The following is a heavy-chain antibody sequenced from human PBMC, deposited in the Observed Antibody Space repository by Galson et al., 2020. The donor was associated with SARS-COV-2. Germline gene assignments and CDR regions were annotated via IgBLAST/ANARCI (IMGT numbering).Heavy chain of an antibody. V-gene: IGHV4-38-2*01. CDR2: IYPSGST. J-gene: IGHJ2*01. D-gene: IGHD3-22*01. CDR1: GYSISTTNY. Sequence: SQTLSLTCAVSGYSISTTNYWGWVRQPPGKGLEWSGSIYPSGSTYYNPSLKSRVTISLDTSKNQFSLRLDSVTAADTALYYCARQGVNMIVLVTVPGWYFDLWVRGTLVPVSS. CDR3: ARQGVNMIVLVTVPGWYFDL.